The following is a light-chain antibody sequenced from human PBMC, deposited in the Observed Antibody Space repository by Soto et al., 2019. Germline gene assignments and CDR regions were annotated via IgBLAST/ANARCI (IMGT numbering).Light chain of an antibody. Sequence: EVELTQSPCTLSLSRGERATLSCRASERIYSAYLGWYQQKPGQAPRLLIYGTSSRATGIPDRFSGSGSGTDFTLTISRLEPEDFAVYYCQQYGSSPITFGQGTRLEIK. J-gene: IGKJ5*01. CDR1: ERIYSAY. CDR3: QQYGSSPIT. CDR2: GTS. V-gene: IGKV3-20*01.